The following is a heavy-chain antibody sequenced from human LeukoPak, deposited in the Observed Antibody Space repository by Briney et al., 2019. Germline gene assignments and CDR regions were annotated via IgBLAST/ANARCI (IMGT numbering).Heavy chain of an antibody. CDR2: INPSGDST. Sequence: ASVKVSCKASGYTFTSYYMHWVRQAPGQGLEWMGIINPSGDSTSYAQKFQGRVTMTRDTSTSTVYMELSSLRSEDTAVYYCARDLLQTQTYYYDSSGDKLFYYYYGMDVWGQGTTVTVSS. V-gene: IGHV1-46*01. J-gene: IGHJ6*02. D-gene: IGHD3-22*01. CDR1: GYTFTSYY. CDR3: ARDLLQTQTYYYDSSGDKLFYYYYGMDV.